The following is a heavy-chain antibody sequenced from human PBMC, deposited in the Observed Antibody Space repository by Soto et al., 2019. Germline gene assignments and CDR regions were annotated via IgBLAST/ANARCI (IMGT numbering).Heavy chain of an antibody. CDR3: LRLGLSSSRAIDH. CDR2: MYPGDSDT. V-gene: IGHV5-51*01. D-gene: IGHD2-15*01. J-gene: IGHJ4*02. CDR1: GYSFTSYW. Sequence: GESLKISCKGSGYSFTSYWIGWVRQLPGKGLEWVATMYPGDSDTGYSPSSQGQVTISADKSITTAYLQWTSLRASDTAMYYCLRLGLSSSRAIDHWGQGTLVTVSS.